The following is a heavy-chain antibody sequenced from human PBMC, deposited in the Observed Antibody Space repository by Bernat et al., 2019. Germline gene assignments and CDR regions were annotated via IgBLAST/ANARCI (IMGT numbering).Heavy chain of an antibody. V-gene: IGHV3-74*01. CDR1: GFTFSNYW. D-gene: IGHD6-19*01. CDR3: ASIAVAGIDY. CDR2: ISRDGRNT. J-gene: IGHJ4*02. Sequence: EVQLVESGGGLVQPGGSLRLSCEASGFTFSNYWMHWVRQVPGKGLVWVSLISRDGRNTNYADSVKGRFTISRDNAKNTLYLQMNSLRAEDTAVYYCASIAVAGIDYWGQGTLVTVSS.